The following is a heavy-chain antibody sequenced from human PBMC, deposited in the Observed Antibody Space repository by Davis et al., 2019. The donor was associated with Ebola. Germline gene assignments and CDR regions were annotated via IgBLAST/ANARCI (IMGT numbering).Heavy chain of an antibody. CDR3: AKGDIYSIFDY. D-gene: IGHD4-11*01. Sequence: GESLKISCAASGFTFSSYSMNWVRQAPGKGLEWVSSISSSSSYIYYADSVKGRFTISRDNAKNSLYLQMNSLRAEDTAVYYCAKGDIYSIFDYWGQGTLVTVSS. CDR2: ISSSSSYI. CDR1: GFTFSSYS. J-gene: IGHJ4*02. V-gene: IGHV3-21*04.